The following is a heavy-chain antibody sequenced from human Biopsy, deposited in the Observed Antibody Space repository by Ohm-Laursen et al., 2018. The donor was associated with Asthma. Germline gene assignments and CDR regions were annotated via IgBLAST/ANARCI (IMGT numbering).Heavy chain of an antibody. CDR2: IFYSGST. J-gene: IGHJ6*02. CDR1: GFTSSDYY. CDR3: ARAQSYGDIYYGLDV. V-gene: IGHV4-30-4*08. D-gene: IGHD2-21*02. Sequence: QTLSLTCAASGFTSSDYYMSWIRQAPGKGLEWIGFIFYSGSTFYNPSLRSRITISVDTSKRQFSLSLRSVTVADTAVYFCARAQSYGDIYYGLDVWGQGTTVTVSS.